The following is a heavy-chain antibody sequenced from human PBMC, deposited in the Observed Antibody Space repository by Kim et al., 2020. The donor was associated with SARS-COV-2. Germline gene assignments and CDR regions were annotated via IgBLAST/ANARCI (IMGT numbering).Heavy chain of an antibody. CDR1: GFTFSSHT. Sequence: GGSLRLSCAASGFTFSSHTMTWVRQAPGKGLEWVSTISDTGDTTYSANSVKGRFTISRDNSKNTLYLQMNSLRAEDTAIYYCAGYFYGWGSYYRSIDYWGQGTLVTVSS. CDR3: AGYFYGWGSYYRSIDY. V-gene: IGHV3-23*01. CDR2: ISDTGDTT. D-gene: IGHD3-10*01. J-gene: IGHJ4*02.